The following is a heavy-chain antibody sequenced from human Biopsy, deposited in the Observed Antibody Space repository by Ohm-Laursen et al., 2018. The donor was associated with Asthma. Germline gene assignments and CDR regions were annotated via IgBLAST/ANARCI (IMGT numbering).Heavy chain of an antibody. D-gene: IGHD6-19*01. J-gene: IGHJ6*02. CDR3: ARCQVGYSSGWSLLLKKIYYSGMDV. Sequence: SSVKVSCKAPGGTFSNFAISWVRQAPGQGLEWLGGIMTVFGTTNYAQQFQGRVTITADESTSTAYMEVTSLRSEDTAIYYCARCQVGYSSGWSLLLKKIYYSGMDVWGQGTVVTVSS. V-gene: IGHV1-69*01. CDR2: IMTVFGTT. CDR1: GGTFSNFA.